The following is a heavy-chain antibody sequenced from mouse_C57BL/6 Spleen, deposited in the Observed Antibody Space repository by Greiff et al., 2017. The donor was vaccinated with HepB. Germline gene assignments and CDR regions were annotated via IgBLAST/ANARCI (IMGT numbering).Heavy chain of an antibody. V-gene: IGHV1-7*01. D-gene: IGHD2-4*01. CDR3: ARTLYDYDVLFAY. CDR2: INPSSGYT. Sequence: VQLQQSGAELAKPGASVKLSCKASGYTFTSYWMHWVKQRPGQGLEWIGYINPSSGYTKYNQKFKDKATLTADKSSSTAYMQLSSLTYEDSAVYYCARTLYDYDVLFAYWGQGTLVTVSA. CDR1: GYTFTSYW. J-gene: IGHJ3*01.